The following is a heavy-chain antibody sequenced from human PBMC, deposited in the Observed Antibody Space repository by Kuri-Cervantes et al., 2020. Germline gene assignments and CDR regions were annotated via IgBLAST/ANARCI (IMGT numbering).Heavy chain of an antibody. J-gene: IGHJ4*02. CDR2: INPSGGST. CDR3: AREVATTFDY. V-gene: IGHV1-46*01. D-gene: IGHD5-12*01. CDR1: GGTFSSYA. Sequence: ASVKVSCKASGGTFSSYAISWVRQAPGQGLEWMGIINPSGGSTSYAQKFQGRVTMTRDTSTSTVYMELSSLRSEDTAVYYCAREVATTFDYWGQGTLVTVSS.